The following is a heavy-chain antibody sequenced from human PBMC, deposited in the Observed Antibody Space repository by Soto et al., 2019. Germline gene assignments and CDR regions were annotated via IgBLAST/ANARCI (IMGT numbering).Heavy chain of an antibody. CDR2: INAGNGNT. V-gene: IGHV1-3*01. J-gene: IGHJ3*02. D-gene: IGHD3-22*01. Sequence: ASVKVSCKASGYTFTSYAMHWVRQAPGQRLEWMGWINAGNGNTKYSQKFQGRVTITRDTSASAAYMELSSLRSEDTAVYYCAREYYYDSSGYSYDAFDIWGQGTMVTVSS. CDR1: GYTFTSYA. CDR3: AREYYYDSSGYSYDAFDI.